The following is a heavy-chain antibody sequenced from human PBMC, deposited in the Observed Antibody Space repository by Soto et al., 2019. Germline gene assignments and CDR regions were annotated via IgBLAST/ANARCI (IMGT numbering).Heavy chain of an antibody. CDR2: IIPIFGTA. V-gene: IGHV1-69*13. CDR3: ARVRPHYDFWSGPGIAAAGTRDYFYYYGMDV. J-gene: IGHJ6*02. CDR1: GGTFRSYA. D-gene: IGHD6-13*01. Sequence: VNVSCKASGGTFRSYAISWVRQAPGQGLEWMGGIIPIFGTANYAQKFQGRVTITADESTSTAYMELSSATAADTAVYYCARVRPHYDFWSGPGIAAAGTRDYFYYYGMDVWGQGTTGTVSS.